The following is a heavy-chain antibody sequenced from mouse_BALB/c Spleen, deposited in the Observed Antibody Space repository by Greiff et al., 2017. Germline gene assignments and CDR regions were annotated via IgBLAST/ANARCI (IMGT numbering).Heavy chain of an antibody. J-gene: IGHJ1*01. CDR2: ISSGSSTI. CDR3: ARWGGYDGYWYFDV. Sequence: EVQLVESGGGLVQPGGSRKLSCAASGFTFSSFGMHWVRQAPEKGLEWVAYISSGSSTIYYADTVKGRFTISRDNPKNTLFLQMTSLRSEDTAMYYCARWGGYDGYWYFDVWGAGTTVTVSS. D-gene: IGHD2-2*01. CDR1: GFTFSSFG. V-gene: IGHV5-17*02.